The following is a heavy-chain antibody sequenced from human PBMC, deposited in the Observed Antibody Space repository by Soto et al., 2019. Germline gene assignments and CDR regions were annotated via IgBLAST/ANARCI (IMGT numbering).Heavy chain of an antibody. V-gene: IGHV4-34*01. CDR1: GGWFSGFY. CDR3: ARETSQNVSSHYGMDF. Sequence: SETLSVTCGVYGGWFSGFYWSWIRQPPGKGLEWIGEINDSGTTNYNPSLKSRVTISADTSKTHFSLRLTSVTAADTAVYYCARETSQNVSSHYGMDFWCLGTPVTVS. J-gene: IGHJ6*02. CDR2: INDSGTT.